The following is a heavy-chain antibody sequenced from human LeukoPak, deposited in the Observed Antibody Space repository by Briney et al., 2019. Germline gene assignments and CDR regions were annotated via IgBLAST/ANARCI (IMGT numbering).Heavy chain of an antibody. CDR2: IRQDGSEK. V-gene: IGHV3-7*01. D-gene: IGHD2/OR15-2a*01. CDR3: ARAGYYGDDAFDL. Sequence: GGSLRLSCVASGFIIGSYWMSWVRQAPGKGLEWVANIRQDGSEKYHVDSVKGRLTISRDNAKNSLYLQMNNLTAADTAIYYCARAGYYGDDAFDLWGQGTRVTVSS. CDR1: GFIIGSYW. J-gene: IGHJ3*01.